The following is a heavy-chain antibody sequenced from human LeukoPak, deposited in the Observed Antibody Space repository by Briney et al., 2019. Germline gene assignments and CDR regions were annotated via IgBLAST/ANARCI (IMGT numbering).Heavy chain of an antibody. Sequence: SETLSLTCTVSGSSISRYYWSWLRQPPGKGLEWIGYIYHSGSTNYNPSLKSRVTISLDTSKNQFSLKLSSVTAADTAVYYCARGSRVDFDYWGQGTLVTVSS. CDR3: ARGSRVDFDY. CDR2: IYHSGST. J-gene: IGHJ4*02. D-gene: IGHD3-3*01. V-gene: IGHV4-59*12. CDR1: GSSISRYY.